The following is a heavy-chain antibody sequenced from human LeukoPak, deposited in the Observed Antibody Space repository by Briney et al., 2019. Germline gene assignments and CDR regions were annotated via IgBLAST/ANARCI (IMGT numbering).Heavy chain of an antibody. CDR1: GYTFTSYG. V-gene: IGHV1-18*04. CDR2: ISAYNGNT. J-gene: IGHJ6*04. Sequence: GASVKVSCKASGYTFTSYGISWVRQAPGQGLEWMGWISAYNGNTNYAQKLQGRVTMTTDTSTSTAYMEPRSLRSDDTAVYYCARDICGGSCYSPFSAYYYYGMDVWGKGTTVTVSS. D-gene: IGHD2-15*01. CDR3: ARDICGGSCYSPFSAYYYYGMDV.